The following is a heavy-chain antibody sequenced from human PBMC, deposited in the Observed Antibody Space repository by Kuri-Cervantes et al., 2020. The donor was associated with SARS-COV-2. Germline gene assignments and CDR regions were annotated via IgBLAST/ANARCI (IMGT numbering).Heavy chain of an antibody. J-gene: IGHJ4*02. Sequence: GGSLRLSCAASGFTVSSNYRSWVRQAPGKGLVWVSRIYTEGSTASYADSVKGRFTISRDHAKNTLFLQMNSLRAEDTAVYYCARDVDPYYDYWSGSAGYWGQGTLVTVSS. CDR2: IYTEGSTA. CDR1: GFTVSSNY. V-gene: IGHV3-74*01. D-gene: IGHD3-3*01. CDR3: ARDVDPYYDYWSGSAGY.